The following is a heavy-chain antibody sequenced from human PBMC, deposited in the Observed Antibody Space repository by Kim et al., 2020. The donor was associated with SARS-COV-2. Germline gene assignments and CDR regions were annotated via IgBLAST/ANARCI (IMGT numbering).Heavy chain of an antibody. CDR1: GFTFSSYG. Sequence: GGSLRPSCAASGFTFSSYGMHWVRQAPGKGLEWVAVIWYDGSNKYYADSVKGRFTISRDNSKNTLYLQMNSLRAEDTAVYYCARDTRDYYGMDVWGQGTTVTVSS. V-gene: IGHV3-33*01. CDR2: IWYDGSNK. CDR3: ARDTRDYYGMDV. J-gene: IGHJ6*02.